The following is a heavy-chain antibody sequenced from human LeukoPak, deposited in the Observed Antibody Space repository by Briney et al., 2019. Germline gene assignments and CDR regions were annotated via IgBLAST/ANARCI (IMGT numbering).Heavy chain of an antibody. CDR2: IYYSGST. J-gene: IGHJ3*02. Sequence: SETLSLTCILSGGSISSYYWSWIRQPPGKGLEWIGYIYYSGSTNYNPSPKSRVTIPVDTSNNQSSLNCRSVTAADTTLYSFAGGRVFRVTSGAFVIWGAGKLVTASS. CDR1: GGSISSYY. D-gene: IGHD3-10*01. V-gene: IGHV4-59*01. CDR3: AGGRVFRVTSGAFVI.